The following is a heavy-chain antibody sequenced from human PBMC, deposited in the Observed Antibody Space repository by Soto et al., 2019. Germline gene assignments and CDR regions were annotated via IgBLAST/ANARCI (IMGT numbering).Heavy chain of an antibody. J-gene: IGHJ4*02. Sequence: QVQLVESGGGVVQPGRSLRLSCAASGFTFSSYGMHWVRQAPGKGLEWVAVISYDGSKKYYADSVKGRFTISRDNSKNXLHLQMNSLRAEDTAVYYCAKSTIRVAAAGTRFDYWGQGTLVTVSS. CDR2: ISYDGSKK. V-gene: IGHV3-30*18. D-gene: IGHD6-13*01. CDR3: AKSTIRVAAAGTRFDY. CDR1: GFTFSSYG.